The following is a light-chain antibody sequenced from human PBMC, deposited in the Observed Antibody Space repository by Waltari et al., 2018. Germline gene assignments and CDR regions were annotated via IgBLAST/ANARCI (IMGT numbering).Light chain of an antibody. Sequence: DIVMTQSPDSLAVSLGERATINCKSSQSVLYSSNNKNYLAWYQQKPGQPPKLLIYWASTRESGVPDRFSGSGSGTDFTLTISSLQAEDVAVYYCQQYYSTPVTFGQETKVEIK. V-gene: IGKV4-1*01. CDR2: WAS. J-gene: IGKJ1*01. CDR3: QQYYSTPVT. CDR1: QSVLYSSNNKNY.